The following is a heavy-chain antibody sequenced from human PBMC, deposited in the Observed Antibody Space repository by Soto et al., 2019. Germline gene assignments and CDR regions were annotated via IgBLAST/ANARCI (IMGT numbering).Heavy chain of an antibody. CDR1: GFTFTSSA. Sequence: SVKVSCRASGFTFTSSAVQWVRQARGQRLEWIGWIVVGSGNTNYAQKFQERVTITRDMSTSTAYMELSSLRSEDTAVYYCAAETLTIFGVVSYYGMDVWGQGTTVTVSS. J-gene: IGHJ6*02. CDR3: AAETLTIFGVVSYYGMDV. D-gene: IGHD3-3*01. CDR2: IVVGSGNT. V-gene: IGHV1-58*01.